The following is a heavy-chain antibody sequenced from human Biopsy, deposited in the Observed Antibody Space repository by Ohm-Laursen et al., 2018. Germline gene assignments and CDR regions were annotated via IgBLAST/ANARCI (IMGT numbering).Heavy chain of an antibody. J-gene: IGHJ6*02. CDR2: IHYTGSPI. CDR1: GFTFTSYE. CDR3: ARRIPLYGMDV. Sequence: SLRLSCAATGFTFTSYEMNWVRQASGKGPEWVANIHYTGSPIYYADSVRGRFTISRDNGEYSLFLQMNSLRVDDTAVYYCARRIPLYGMDVWGQGTTVTVSS. V-gene: IGHV3-48*03. D-gene: IGHD2-2*02.